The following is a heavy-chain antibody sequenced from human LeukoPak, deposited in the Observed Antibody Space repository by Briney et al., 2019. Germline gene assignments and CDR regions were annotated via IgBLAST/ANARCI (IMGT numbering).Heavy chain of an antibody. CDR1: GFTFSSYV. CDR3: ATRSSSGSCYFNY. D-gene: IGHD1-26*01. J-gene: IGHJ4*02. CDR2: ILGSGGGT. Sequence: PGGSLRLSCAASGFTFSSYVMSWVRQAPGKGLEWVSSILGSGGGTFYADSVKGRFTISRDNSKNTLYLQMNSLRAEDTAVYYCATRSSSGSCYFNYWGQGTLVTVSS. V-gene: IGHV3-23*01.